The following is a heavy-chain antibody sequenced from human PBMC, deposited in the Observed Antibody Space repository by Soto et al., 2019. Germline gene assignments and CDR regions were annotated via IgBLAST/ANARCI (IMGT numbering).Heavy chain of an antibody. CDR2: IYYTGST. V-gene: IGHV4-39*01. CDR3: ASPGGYSDGYAWGY. D-gene: IGHD5-18*01. Sequence: QLQLQESGPGLVKPSETLSLTCTVSGGSISSSSYYWGWIRQPPGKGLEWIASIYYTGSTYYNPSLKRRVTISVDTSKNQFSLQRSSVTAADTAVYYCASPGGYSDGYAWGYWGQGSLVTVSS. J-gene: IGHJ4*02. CDR1: GGSISSSSYY.